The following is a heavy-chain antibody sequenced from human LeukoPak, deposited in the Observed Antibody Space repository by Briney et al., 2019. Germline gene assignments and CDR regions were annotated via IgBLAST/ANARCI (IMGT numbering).Heavy chain of an antibody. Sequence: SQTLSLTCTVSGGSISSGGYYWSWIRQHPWKGLEGFGYIYYSGSTYYNPSLKSRVTISVDTSKNQFSLKLSSVTAADTAVYYCASYYDSSGYRDYWGQGTLVTVSS. CDR1: GGSISSGGYY. CDR2: IYYSGST. J-gene: IGHJ4*02. CDR3: ASYYDSSGYRDY. D-gene: IGHD3-22*01. V-gene: IGHV4-31*03.